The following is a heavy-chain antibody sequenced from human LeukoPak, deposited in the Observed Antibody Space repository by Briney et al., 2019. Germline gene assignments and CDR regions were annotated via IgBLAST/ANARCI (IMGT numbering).Heavy chain of an antibody. CDR1: GFTFSSYA. CDR3: AKDLYYDSSGPISFDY. Sequence: HPGRSLRLSCAASGFTFSSYAMHWVRQAPGKGLEWVAVISYDGSNKYYADSVKGRFTISRDNSKNTLYLQMNSLRAEDTAVYYCAKDLYYDSSGPISFDYWGQGTLVTVSS. D-gene: IGHD3-22*01. CDR2: ISYDGSNK. J-gene: IGHJ4*02. V-gene: IGHV3-30*04.